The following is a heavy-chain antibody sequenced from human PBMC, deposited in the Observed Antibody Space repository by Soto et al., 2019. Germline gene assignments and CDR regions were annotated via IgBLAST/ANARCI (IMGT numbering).Heavy chain of an antibody. D-gene: IGHD5-12*01. CDR2: INPNGGFT. V-gene: IGHV1-2*04. CDR1: GDTNNEYH. CDR3: ARESGGATATLDYYYFYMDV. Sequence: ALVKLACKTSGDTNNEYHGHWGRQAPRQGLEWMGWINPNGGFTNYAQKFQGWVTMTRDTSIRTVYMELSSLRSDDTAVYYCARESGGATATLDYYYFYMDVRGKGTTVTVSS. J-gene: IGHJ6*03.